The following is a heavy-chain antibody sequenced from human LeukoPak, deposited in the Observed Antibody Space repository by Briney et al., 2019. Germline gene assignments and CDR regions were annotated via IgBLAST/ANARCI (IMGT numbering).Heavy chain of an antibody. CDR1: GYTFTSYY. D-gene: IGHD3-9*01. V-gene: IGHV1-46*01. Sequence: GASVKVSCKASGYTFTSYYIHWVRQAPGQGLEWMGTINPSGDSTTYAQNFQGRVTMTRDTSTSTVYMELSSLTSEDTAVYYCARDFLTGAGTFDYWGQGTLVTVSS. CDR3: ARDFLTGAGTFDY. CDR2: INPSGDST. J-gene: IGHJ4*02.